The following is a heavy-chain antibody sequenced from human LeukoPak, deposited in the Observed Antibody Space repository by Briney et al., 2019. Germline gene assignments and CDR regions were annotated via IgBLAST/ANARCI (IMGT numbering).Heavy chain of an antibody. Sequence: ASVKVSCKASGYTFTGYYMHWVRQAPGQGLEWMGWINPNSGGTNYAQKFQGRVTMTRDTSISTAYMELSRLRSDDTAVYYCARGSPRVAIAAAEHFVYWGQGTLVTVSS. D-gene: IGHD6-13*01. J-gene: IGHJ4*02. CDR3: ARGSPRVAIAAAEHFVY. CDR2: INPNSGGT. CDR1: GYTFTGYY. V-gene: IGHV1-2*02.